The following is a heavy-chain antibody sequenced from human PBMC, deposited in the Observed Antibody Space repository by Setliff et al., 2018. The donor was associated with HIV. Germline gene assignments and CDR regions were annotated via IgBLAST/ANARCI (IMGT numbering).Heavy chain of an antibody. CDR1: GFTSNTYA. CDR3: ARPKRGGQWLVPIDY. D-gene: IGHD6-19*01. V-gene: IGHV3-30*04. CDR2: LSYDGDNY. J-gene: IGHJ4*02. Sequence: SCAASGFTSNTYAMHWVRQPPGKGLEWVAVLSYDGDNYYYADSVRGRFTISRDNSKNTLYLQMNSLRAEDTAVYYCARPKRGGQWLVPIDYWGQGTLVTVSS.